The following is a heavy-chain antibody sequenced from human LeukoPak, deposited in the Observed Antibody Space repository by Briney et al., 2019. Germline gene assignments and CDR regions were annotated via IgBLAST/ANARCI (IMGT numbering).Heavy chain of an antibody. J-gene: IGHJ4*02. CDR3: ARVSREYYFDY. CDR1: GGSISSGGYY. CDR2: IYYSGST. V-gene: IGHV4-31*03. Sequence: IPSETLSLICTVSGGSISSGGYYWSWIRQHPGKGLEWIGYIYYSGSTYYNPSLKSRVTISVDTSKNQFSLKLSSVTAADTAVYYCARVSREYYFDYWGQGTLVTVSS.